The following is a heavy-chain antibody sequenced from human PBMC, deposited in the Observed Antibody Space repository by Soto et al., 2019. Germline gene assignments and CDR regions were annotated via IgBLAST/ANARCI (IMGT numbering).Heavy chain of an antibody. CDR1: GYTFTSYG. Sequence: QVQLVQSGAEVKKPGASVKVSCKASGYTFTSYGISWVRQAPGQGLEWVGWISAYNGNSNYAQKYHGRVTMTTDTSTNTAYMEMSSLRSDDTAVYYCARIADCSTTSCSFPSRFHLRGYYYYYGLDVWGQGTTVTVSS. CDR2: ISAYNGNS. CDR3: ARIADCSTTSCSFPSRFHLRGYYYYYGLDV. J-gene: IGHJ6*02. D-gene: IGHD2-2*01. V-gene: IGHV1-18*01.